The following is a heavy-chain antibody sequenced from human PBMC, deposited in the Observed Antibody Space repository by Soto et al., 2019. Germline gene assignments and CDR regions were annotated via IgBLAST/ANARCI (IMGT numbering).Heavy chain of an antibody. CDR3: ARGSGHYYRSDAFDK. Sequence: ASVKVSCKASGYTFTASYMHWVRQAPGQGLEWMGIIDPSGGSTSYSQKFQGRVTMTRDTSTSTVYMELNSLRSEDTAVFYCARGSGHYYRSDAFDKWGQGTMVTVSS. V-gene: IGHV1-46*01. J-gene: IGHJ3*02. CDR1: GYTFTASY. CDR2: IDPSGGST. D-gene: IGHD1-26*01.